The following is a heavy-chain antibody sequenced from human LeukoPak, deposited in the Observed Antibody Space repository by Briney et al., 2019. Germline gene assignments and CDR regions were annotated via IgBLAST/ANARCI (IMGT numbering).Heavy chain of an antibody. CDR2: ISSNGKTI. V-gene: IGHV3-48*03. CDR3: VRASYTGFDLHFDQ. D-gene: IGHD5-12*01. CDR1: GFAFSGRE. Sequence: GGSLRLSCSASGFAFSGREMAWVRQAPGKGLERVSYISSNGKTILHADSVKGRITISRDNAKKSLYLQLGGLRVEDSAFYYCVRASYTGFDLHFDQWGQGTLVTVSS. J-gene: IGHJ4*02.